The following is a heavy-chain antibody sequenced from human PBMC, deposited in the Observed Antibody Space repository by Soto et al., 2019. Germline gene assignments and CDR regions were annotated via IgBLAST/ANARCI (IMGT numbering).Heavy chain of an antibody. J-gene: IGHJ4*02. Sequence: PGGSLRLSCSASGFRFSNYAMNWVRQPPGKGLEWVSSISDSGDATYYADSVKGRFTVSRDTSTNTLYLRMNSLRAADTALYYCTKVGASGSDSYAGTGSEFDSWGQGTLVTVSS. CDR2: ISDSGDAT. CDR3: TKVGASGSDSYAGTGSEFDS. D-gene: IGHD1-7*01. V-gene: IGHV3-23*01. CDR1: GFRFSNYA.